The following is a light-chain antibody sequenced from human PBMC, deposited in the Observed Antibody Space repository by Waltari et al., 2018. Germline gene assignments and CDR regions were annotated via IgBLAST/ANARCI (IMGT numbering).Light chain of an antibody. J-gene: IGKJ4*01. Sequence: DIVMTQSPDSLTVSLGERATINCKSSQTILYSPSNKNYLAWYQQKPRQPPKLLIYWASTRESGVPDRFSGTGSGTDFTLTISRLQAEDVAVYYCQKYFKTPLTFGGGTKVEIK. CDR3: QKYFKTPLT. V-gene: IGKV4-1*01. CDR1: QTILYSPSNKNY. CDR2: WAS.